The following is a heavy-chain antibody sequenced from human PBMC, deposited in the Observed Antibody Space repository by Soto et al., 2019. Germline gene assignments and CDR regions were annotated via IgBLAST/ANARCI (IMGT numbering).Heavy chain of an antibody. V-gene: IGHV3-33*01. CDR2: IWYDGSNK. J-gene: IGHJ6*03. CDR1: GFTFSSYG. CDR3: ARGELPLTYYYYYMDV. Sequence: PGGSLRLSCAASGFTFSSYGMHWVRQAPGKGLEWVAVIWYDGSNKYYADSVKGRFTISRDNSKNTLYLQMNSLRAEDTAVYYCARGELPLTYYYYYMDVRGKGTTVTVPS. D-gene: IGHD1-7*01.